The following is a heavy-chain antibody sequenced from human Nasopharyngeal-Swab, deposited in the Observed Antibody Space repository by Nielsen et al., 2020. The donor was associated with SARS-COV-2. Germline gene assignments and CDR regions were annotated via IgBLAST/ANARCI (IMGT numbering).Heavy chain of an antibody. CDR2: IYHHSGSI. Sequence: WIRQPPGKGLEWIGSIYHHSGSIYYNPSLKSRLSISVDTSNNHFSLKLSSVTAADTAVYYCARDRRDGYPGWDWFDPWGQGTLVTVSS. J-gene: IGHJ5*02. V-gene: IGHV4-39*02. D-gene: IGHD5-24*01. CDR3: ARDRRDGYPGWDWFDP.